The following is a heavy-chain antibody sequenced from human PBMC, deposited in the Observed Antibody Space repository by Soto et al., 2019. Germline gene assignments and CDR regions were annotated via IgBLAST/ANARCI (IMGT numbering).Heavy chain of an antibody. V-gene: IGHV1-3*01. Sequence: GASVKVSCKASGYTFTSYAMHWVRQAPGQRLEWMGWINAGNGNTKYSQKFQGRVTITRDTSASTAYMELSSLRSEDTAVYYCARDVRYNWNSWGFDPWGQGTLVTVSS. CDR3: ARDVRYNWNSWGFDP. D-gene: IGHD1-7*01. CDR2: INAGNGNT. CDR1: GYTFTSYA. J-gene: IGHJ5*02.